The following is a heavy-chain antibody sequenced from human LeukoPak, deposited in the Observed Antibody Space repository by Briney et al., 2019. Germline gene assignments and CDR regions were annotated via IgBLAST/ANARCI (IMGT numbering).Heavy chain of an antibody. CDR2: IYYSGST. Sequence: SETLSLTCTVSGGSISSGDYYWSWIRQLPGTGLEWIGYIYYSGSTDYNPSLKSRVTISVDTSKNQFSLKLSSVTAADTAVYYCARDPLNEGNHLDYWGQGTLVTVSS. J-gene: IGHJ4*02. CDR3: ARDPLNEGNHLDY. V-gene: IGHV4-30-4*01. CDR1: GGSISSGDYY. D-gene: IGHD4-23*01.